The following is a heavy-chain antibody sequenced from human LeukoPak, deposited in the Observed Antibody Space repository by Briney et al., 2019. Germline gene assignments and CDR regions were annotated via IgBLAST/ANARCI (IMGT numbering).Heavy chain of an antibody. CDR3: ASLIYDILTGRVYYFDY. Sequence: SETLSLTCAVSGGSISSSNWWSWVRQPPGKGLEWIGEIYHSGSTNYNPSLKSRVTISVDKSKSQFSLKLSSVTAADTAVYYCASLIYDILTGRVYYFDYWGRGTLVTVSS. J-gene: IGHJ4*02. D-gene: IGHD3-9*01. CDR1: GGSISSSNW. CDR2: IYHSGST. V-gene: IGHV4-4*02.